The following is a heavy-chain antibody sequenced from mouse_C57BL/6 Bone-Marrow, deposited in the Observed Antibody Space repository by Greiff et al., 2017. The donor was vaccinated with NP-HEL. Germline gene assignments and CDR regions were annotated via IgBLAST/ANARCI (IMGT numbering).Heavy chain of an antibody. CDR1: GFTFRDYG. CDR3: ARMGYYLFYWYFDV. Sequence: EVHLVESGGGLVKPGGSLKLSCAASGFTFRDYGMHWVRQAPEKGLEWVAYISSGSSTIYYADTVKGRFTISRDNAKNTLFLQMTSLRSEDTAMYYCARMGYYLFYWYFDVWGTGTTVTVSS. CDR2: ISSGSSTI. D-gene: IGHD2-3*01. J-gene: IGHJ1*03. V-gene: IGHV5-17*01.